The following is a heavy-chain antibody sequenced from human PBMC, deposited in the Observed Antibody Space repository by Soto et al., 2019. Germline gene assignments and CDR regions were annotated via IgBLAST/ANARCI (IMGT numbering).Heavy chain of an antibody. V-gene: IGHV3-7*01. Sequence: EVLLVESGGGLVQPGGSLRLSCAASGFTFSSYWMSWVRPAPGKGLEWVANIKQHGSEKYYVDSVKGRFTISRDHAKNSLYLQMNSLRAEDTAVYYCARVNKLLMVDGDYWGQGTLVTVSS. CDR2: IKQHGSEK. J-gene: IGHJ4*02. CDR3: ARVNKLLMVDGDY. CDR1: GFTFSSYW. D-gene: IGHD2-15*01.